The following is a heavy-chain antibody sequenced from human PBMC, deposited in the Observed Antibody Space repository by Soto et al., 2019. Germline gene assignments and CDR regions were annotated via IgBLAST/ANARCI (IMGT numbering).Heavy chain of an antibody. CDR2: IDDSGSD. CDR1: GGSIRRYY. CDR3: ARSDRLFGWFDP. D-gene: IGHD3-16*01. J-gene: IGHJ5*02. Sequence: PSETLSLTCSVSGGSIRRYYWSWIRQPPGKGLEWFGSIDDSGSDNYNPSLKSRVTISVDTSMNQFSLKLRSVTAADTAVYYCARSDRLFGWFDPWGQGTLVTVSS. V-gene: IGHV4-59*01.